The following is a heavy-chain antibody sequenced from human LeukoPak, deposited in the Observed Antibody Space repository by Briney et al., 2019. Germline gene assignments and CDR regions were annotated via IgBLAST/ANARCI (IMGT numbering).Heavy chain of an antibody. J-gene: IGHJ4*02. CDR2: ISAYSGNT. D-gene: IGHD6-13*01. Sequence: ASVKVSCKASGYTFTTYGISWVRQAPGHGLEWMGWISAYSGNTNSAQKLQGRVTMTTDTSTSTAYMELRSLRSDDTAVYFRARSDAIAAAGTGNSNFDYWGQGTLVTVSS. CDR1: GYTFTTYG. V-gene: IGHV1-18*01. CDR3: ARSDAIAAAGTGNSNFDY.